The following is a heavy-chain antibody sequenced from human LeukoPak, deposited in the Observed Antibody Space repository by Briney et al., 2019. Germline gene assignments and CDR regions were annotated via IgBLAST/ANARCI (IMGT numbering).Heavy chain of an antibody. CDR1: RGSVTSYY. V-gene: IGHV4-39*07. D-gene: IGHD6-19*01. J-gene: IGHJ3*02. Sequence: AETLSLTCTVSRGSVTSYYWGWIRQPPGKVLEWIGSIYYSGSTYYNPSLKSRVTISVDTSKNQFSLKLSSVTAADTAVYYCARGAAVASDAFDIWGQGTMVTVSS. CDR3: ARGAAVASDAFDI. CDR2: IYYSGST.